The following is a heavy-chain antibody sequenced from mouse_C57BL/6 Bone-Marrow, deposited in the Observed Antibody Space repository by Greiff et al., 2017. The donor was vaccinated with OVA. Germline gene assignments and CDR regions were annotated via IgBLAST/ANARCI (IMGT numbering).Heavy chain of an antibody. V-gene: IGHV5-16*01. Sequence: EVKLMESEGGLVQPGSSMKLSCTASGFTFSDYYMAWVRQVPEKGLEWVANINYDGSSTYYLDSLKSRFIISRDNAKNILYLQMSSLKSEDTATYYCARDYGSSSYYFDYWGQGTTLTVSS. CDR2: INYDGSST. D-gene: IGHD1-1*01. CDR1: GFTFSDYY. J-gene: IGHJ2*01. CDR3: ARDYGSSSYYFDY.